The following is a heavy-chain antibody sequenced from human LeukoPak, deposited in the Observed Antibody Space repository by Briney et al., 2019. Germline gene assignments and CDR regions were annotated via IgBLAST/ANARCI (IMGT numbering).Heavy chain of an antibody. J-gene: IGHJ4*02. CDR2: ISKDGSNE. CDR3: ARDRPDITIFGAFDY. V-gene: IGHV3-30*04. CDR1: GFTFSSYV. Sequence: GGSLRLSCAASGFTFSSYVMHWVRQAPGKGPECVAVISKDGSNEYYGDSVKGRFTISRDNSKNTLYLQMNSLRAEDTAVYYCARDRPDITIFGAFDYWGQGTLVTVSS. D-gene: IGHD3-3*01.